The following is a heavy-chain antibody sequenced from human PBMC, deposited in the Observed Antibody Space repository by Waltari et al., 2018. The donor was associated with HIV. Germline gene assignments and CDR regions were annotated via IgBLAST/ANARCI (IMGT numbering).Heavy chain of an antibody. CDR1: GYTFTSCD. D-gene: IGHD2-15*01. J-gene: IGHJ4*02. CDR3: ARGAPGHYCSGGSCPYFDY. CDR2: VNPYSGNT. V-gene: IGHV1-8*02. Sequence: QVQLVQSGAEVRKPGASVKVSCKASGYTFTSCDVNRVRQAPGQGLEWMGWVNPYSGNTGYAKNFQGRVTMTRNTSISTAYMELSGLRSEDTAVYYCARGAPGHYCSGGSCPYFDYWGQGSLVTVSS.